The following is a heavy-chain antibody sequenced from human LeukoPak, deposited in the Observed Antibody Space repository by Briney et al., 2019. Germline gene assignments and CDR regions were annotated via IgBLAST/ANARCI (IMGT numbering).Heavy chain of an antibody. V-gene: IGHV1-8*01. CDR3: ARGTPYCSSASCYNY. CDR1: GCDFSSFD. Sequence: ASVKVSCKASGCDFSSFDVNWVRQAPGQGLEWMGWVNPNSGNSGYVQKFQGRVTMTRDTSISTAYVELINLRSDDTAVYYCARGTPYCSSASCYNYWGQGSLVTVSS. CDR2: VNPNSGNS. D-gene: IGHD2-2*02. J-gene: IGHJ4*02.